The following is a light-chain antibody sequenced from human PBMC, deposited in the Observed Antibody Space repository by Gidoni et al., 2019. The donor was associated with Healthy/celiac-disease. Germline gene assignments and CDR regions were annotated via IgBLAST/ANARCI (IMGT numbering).Light chain of an antibody. CDR3: QQYYSTPPWE. V-gene: IGKV4-1*01. J-gene: IGKJ1*01. CDR2: WAS. CDR1: PSVLYSSNNKNY. Sequence: DIVMTQSPDSLAVSLGERATINCKSSPSVLYSSNNKNYLAWYQQKPGQPPKLLIYWASTRESGVPDRFSGSGSGTDFTLTISSLQAEDVAVYYCQQYYSTPPWEFGQGTKVEIK.